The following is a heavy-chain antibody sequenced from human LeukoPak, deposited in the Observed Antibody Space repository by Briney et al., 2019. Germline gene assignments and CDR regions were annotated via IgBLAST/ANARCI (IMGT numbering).Heavy chain of an antibody. J-gene: IGHJ5*02. Sequence: ASVKVSCKVSGYTLTELSMHWVRQAPGKGLEWMGWISAYNGNTNYAQKLQGRVTMTRDTSTSTVYMELSSLRSEDTAVYYCAASSRRDGYDNWFDPWGQGTLVTVSS. CDR2: ISAYNGNT. CDR3: AASSRRDGYDNWFDP. D-gene: IGHD5-24*01. V-gene: IGHV1-24*01. CDR1: GYTLTELS.